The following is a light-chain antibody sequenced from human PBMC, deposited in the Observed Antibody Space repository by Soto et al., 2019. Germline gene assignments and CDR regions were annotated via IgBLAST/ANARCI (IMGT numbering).Light chain of an antibody. CDR1: QNVLHSNGYNY. V-gene: IGKV2-28*01. Sequence: EIVLTQSPLSLPVTPGEPASISCRSSQNVLHSNGYNYLNWYLQKKGQSPQILIYLGSNRDSGVPDRFSGSGSGTDFTLTINRVEAEDVTLYFCAQGLATPFTFGGGTKVDIK. J-gene: IGKJ4*01. CDR3: AQGLATPFT. CDR2: LGS.